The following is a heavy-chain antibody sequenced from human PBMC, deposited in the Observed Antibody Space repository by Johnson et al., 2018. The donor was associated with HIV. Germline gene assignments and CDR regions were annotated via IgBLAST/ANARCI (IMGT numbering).Heavy chain of an antibody. J-gene: IGHJ3*02. CDR3: VREIQSYGGNFGGAFDI. V-gene: IGHV3-74*02. D-gene: IGHD4-23*01. Sequence: VQLVESGGGVVQPGRSLRLSCAASGFTFSSYWMHWVRQAPGKGLVWVSRINSDGGSTYYADSVKGRFTISRDNSKNTLYLQMNSLRAEDTAVYYCVREIQSYGGNFGGAFDIWGQGTMVTVSS. CDR1: GFTFSSYW. CDR2: INSDGGST.